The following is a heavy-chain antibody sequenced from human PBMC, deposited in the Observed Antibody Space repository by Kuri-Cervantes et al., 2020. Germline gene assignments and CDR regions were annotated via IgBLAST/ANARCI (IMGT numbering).Heavy chain of an antibody. CDR2: IYYSGST. CDR1: GGSFSGYY. V-gene: IGHV4-34*09. Sequence: SQTLSLTCAVYGGSFSGYYWSWIRQPPGKGLEWIGYIYYSGSTYYNPSLKSRVTISVDTSKNQFSLKLSSVTAADTAVYYCARDRGGDTAMAYYYYGMDVWGQGTTVTVSS. CDR3: ARDRGGDTAMAYYYYGMDV. J-gene: IGHJ6*02. D-gene: IGHD5-18*01.